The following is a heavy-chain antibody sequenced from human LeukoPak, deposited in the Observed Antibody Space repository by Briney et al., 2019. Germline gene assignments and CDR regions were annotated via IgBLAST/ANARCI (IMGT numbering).Heavy chain of an antibody. CDR3: AKGGGFDWLNYYYMDV. CDR2: IIPSGHTT. Sequence: GGSLRLSCVASGFTFSSHGMNWVRQAPGKGLEWVSGIIPSGHTTYYADSVRGRFTISRDNSRNTVYLQMNSLRAEDTAVYYCAKGGGFDWLNYYYMDVWGKGTTVTISS. D-gene: IGHD3-9*01. V-gene: IGHV3-23*01. CDR1: GFTFSSHG. J-gene: IGHJ6*03.